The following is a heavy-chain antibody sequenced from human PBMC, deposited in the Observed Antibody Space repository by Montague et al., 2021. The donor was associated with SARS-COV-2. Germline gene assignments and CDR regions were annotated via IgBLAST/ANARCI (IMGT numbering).Heavy chain of an antibody. CDR1: GDSLTYFY. Sequence: SETLSLTCSVSGDSLTYFYWSWLRQTPGKGLEWIGYIFYSGSTKYNPSLQSRVTFSVDTSRNQFSLNVDSVTAADTGVYYCARGATGSFDHWGQGVLVTVSS. V-gene: IGHV4-59*01. J-gene: IGHJ4*02. CDR2: IFYSGST. CDR3: ARGATGSFDH.